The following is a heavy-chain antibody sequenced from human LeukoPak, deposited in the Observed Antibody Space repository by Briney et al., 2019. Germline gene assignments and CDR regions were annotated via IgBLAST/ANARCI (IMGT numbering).Heavy chain of an antibody. D-gene: IGHD3-16*01. CDR1: GGSISSYS. Sequence: KSSETLSLTCTVSGGSISSYSWTWIRQPPGKGLEWIGSIYYSGSTNYNPSLKSRVTISVDTSKNQFSLKLSSVTAADTAVYYCVRDRVLGAFDIWGQGTMVTVSS. J-gene: IGHJ3*02. CDR3: VRDRVLGAFDI. V-gene: IGHV4-59*01. CDR2: IYYSGST.